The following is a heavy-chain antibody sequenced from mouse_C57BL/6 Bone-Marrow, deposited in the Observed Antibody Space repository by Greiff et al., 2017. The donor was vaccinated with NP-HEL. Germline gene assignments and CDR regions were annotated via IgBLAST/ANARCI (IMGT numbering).Heavy chain of an antibody. V-gene: IGHV1-69*01. CDR3: ARRELRPGYAMDY. Sequence: VQLQQPGAELVMPGASVKLSCKASGYTFTSYWMHWVKQRPGQGLEWIGEIDPSDSYTNYNQKFKGKSTLTVDKSSSTAYMQLSSLTSEDSAVYYCARRELRPGYAMDYWGQGTSVTVSS. J-gene: IGHJ4*01. CDR1: GYTFTSYW. CDR2: IDPSDSYT.